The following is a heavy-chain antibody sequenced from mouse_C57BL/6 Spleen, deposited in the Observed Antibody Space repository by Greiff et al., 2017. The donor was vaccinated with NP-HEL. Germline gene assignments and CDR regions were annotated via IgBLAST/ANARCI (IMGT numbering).Heavy chain of an antibody. Sequence: QVQLKQPGAELVKPGASVKLSCKASGYTFTSYWMHWVKQRPGRGLEWIGRIDPNSGGTKYNEKFKSKATLTVDKPSSTAYRQLSSLTSEDSAGYYCARGGGSSSWWYFDVWGTGTTVTVSS. CDR2: IDPNSGGT. V-gene: IGHV1-72*01. CDR1: GYTFTSYW. CDR3: ARGGGSSSWWYFDV. J-gene: IGHJ1*03. D-gene: IGHD1-1*01.